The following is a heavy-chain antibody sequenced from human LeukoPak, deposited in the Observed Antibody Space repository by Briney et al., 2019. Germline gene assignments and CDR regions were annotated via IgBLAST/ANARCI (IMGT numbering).Heavy chain of an antibody. CDR1: GYTFTGYY. D-gene: IGHD6-13*01. J-gene: IGHJ4*02. Sequence: ASVEVSCKASGYTFTGYYIHWVRQAPGQGLEWMGWINPNSGGTTYAQQFQGRVTMTRDTSISTAYMEVTRLGSDDTAVYYCARDSGSSSWEFDYWGRGTLVTVSS. CDR2: INPNSGGT. CDR3: ARDSGSSSWEFDY. V-gene: IGHV1-2*02.